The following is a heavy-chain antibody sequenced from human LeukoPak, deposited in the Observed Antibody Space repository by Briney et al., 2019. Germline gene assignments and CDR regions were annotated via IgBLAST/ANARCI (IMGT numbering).Heavy chain of an antibody. V-gene: IGHV4-59*08. CDR2: IYYSGTT. CDR1: RHSLSRHY. J-gene: IGHJ4*02. CDR3: ARHTGGLNFDY. D-gene: IGHD2-8*02. Sequence: SDTLALPCTVSRHSLSRHYWIWIRQPPAKGLEWVGYIYYSGTTNYNPSLKSRVTISVDTSKNEFSLKLSSVTAADTAVYYCARHTGGLNFDYWGQGSLVTDCS.